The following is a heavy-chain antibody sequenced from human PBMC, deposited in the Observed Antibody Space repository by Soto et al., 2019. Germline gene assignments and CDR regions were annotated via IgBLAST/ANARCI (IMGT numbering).Heavy chain of an antibody. CDR1: GDSISSSTSY. V-gene: IGHV4-39*01. CDR2: IYYSGRT. Sequence: QLQLQESAPGLVKPSETLSLTCTVSGDSISSSTSYWSWIRQPPGKGLEWIGNIYYSGRTYYNPSLKSRVTISVDTSKNQFSRKLSSVTAADTAVYFCARHLAVATDRSIDYWGQGTLVTVSS. CDR3: ARHLAVATDRSIDY. J-gene: IGHJ4*02. D-gene: IGHD6-19*01.